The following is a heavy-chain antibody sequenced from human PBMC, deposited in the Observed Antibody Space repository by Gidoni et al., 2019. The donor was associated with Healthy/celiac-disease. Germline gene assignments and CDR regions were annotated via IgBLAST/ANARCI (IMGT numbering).Heavy chain of an antibody. D-gene: IGHD3-3*01. CDR3: ARRSDFGYFDY. J-gene: IGHJ4*02. CDR1: GFTFSSYY. V-gene: IGHV3-13*01. CDR2: IGTAGDT. Sequence: EVQLVESGGGLAQPGGSLRLSCAASGFTFSSYYMHWVRQATGKGLEWVSAIGTAGDTYYPGSVKGRFTISRENAKNSLYLQMNSLRAGDTAVYYCARRSDFGYFDYWGQGTLVTVSS.